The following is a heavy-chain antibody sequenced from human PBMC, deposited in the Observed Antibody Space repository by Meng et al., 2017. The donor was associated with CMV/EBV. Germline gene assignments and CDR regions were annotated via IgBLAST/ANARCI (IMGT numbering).Heavy chain of an antibody. D-gene: IGHD6-6*01. Sequence: SVKVSCKASGGTFSSYAISWVRQAPGRGLEWMGGIIPILGIANYAQKFQGRVTITADKSTSTAYMELSSLRSEDTAVYYCARPVHYYYGMDVWGQGTTVTVSS. CDR1: GGTFSSYA. CDR3: ARPVHYYYGMDV. CDR2: IIPILGIA. J-gene: IGHJ6*02. V-gene: IGHV1-69*10.